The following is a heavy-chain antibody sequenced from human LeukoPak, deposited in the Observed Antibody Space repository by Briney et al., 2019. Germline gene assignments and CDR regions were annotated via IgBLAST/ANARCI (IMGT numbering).Heavy chain of an antibody. CDR1: GGSISSSSYY. J-gene: IGHJ5*02. Sequence: SETLSLTCTVSGGSISSSSYYWGWIRQPPGKGLEWIGYIYHSGSTYYNPSLKSRVTISVDRSKNQFSLKLSSVTAADTAVYYCAKLCPPHHYDFWSGYGMEGWFDPWGQGTLVTVSS. V-gene: IGHV4-39*07. CDR2: IYHSGST. D-gene: IGHD3-3*01. CDR3: AKLCPPHHYDFWSGYGMEGWFDP.